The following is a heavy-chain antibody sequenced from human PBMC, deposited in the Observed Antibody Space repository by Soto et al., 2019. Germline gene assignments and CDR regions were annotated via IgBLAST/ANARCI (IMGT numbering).Heavy chain of an antibody. V-gene: IGHV5-51*01. D-gene: IGHD3-10*01. CDR1: GYKFGSAW. CDR2: IKPGTPDI. J-gene: IGHJ4*02. Sequence: EVQLVQSGADIKKPGESLKISCKGVGYKFGSAWIGWVRQMPGKGLEWIGIIKPGTPDIRYSPSLRGHVTISADEGLSTAYLQGSSLKASDTAMYYCARQLSHICYFWGQGTLVTVSS. CDR3: ARQLSHICYF.